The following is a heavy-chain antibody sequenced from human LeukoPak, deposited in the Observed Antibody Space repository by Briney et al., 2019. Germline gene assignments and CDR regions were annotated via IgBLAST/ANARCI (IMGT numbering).Heavy chain of an antibody. CDR3: AREVATSYYDSGAYYRQTEAFDF. V-gene: IGHV4-39*02. D-gene: IGHD3-22*01. CDR2: IYYSGST. CDR1: GGSISSSSYY. J-gene: IGHJ3*01. Sequence: SETLSLTCTVPGGSISSSSYYWGWIRQPPGKGLEWIGSIYYSGSTYYNPSLKSRVTISVDTSKNQFSLKLSSVTAADTAVYYCAREVATSYYDSGAYYRQTEAFDFWGQGKMVTVSS.